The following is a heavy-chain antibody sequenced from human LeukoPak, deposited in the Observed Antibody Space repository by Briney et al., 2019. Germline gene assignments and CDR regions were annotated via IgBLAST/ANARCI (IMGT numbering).Heavy chain of an antibody. CDR1: GYTFTGYY. Sequence: EASVKVSCKASGYTFTGYYMHWVRQAPGQGLEWMGWINPNSGGTNYAQKFQGRVTMTRDTSISTAYMELSRLRSDDTAVYYCARDFEIAAAYGGDAFDIWGQGTMVTVSS. D-gene: IGHD6-13*01. V-gene: IGHV1-2*02. CDR2: INPNSGGT. J-gene: IGHJ3*02. CDR3: ARDFEIAAAYGGDAFDI.